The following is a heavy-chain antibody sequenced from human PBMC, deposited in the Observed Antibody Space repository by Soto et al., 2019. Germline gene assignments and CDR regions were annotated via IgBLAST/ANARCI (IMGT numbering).Heavy chain of an antibody. D-gene: IGHD5-18*01. V-gene: IGHV3-74*01. J-gene: IGHJ4*02. CDR1: GFTFSSQW. CDR3: ATWRGGYTYGLDH. CDR2: ILNDGTTT. Sequence: EVQLVESGGGLVQPGGSLRLSCTASGFTFSSQWLHWVRQAPGKGLMWISRILNDGTTTNYADSVKGRFTVSRDNAKKTMSLQMNNLRAEDTAMYYCATWRGGYTYGLDHWGQGTPVTVSS.